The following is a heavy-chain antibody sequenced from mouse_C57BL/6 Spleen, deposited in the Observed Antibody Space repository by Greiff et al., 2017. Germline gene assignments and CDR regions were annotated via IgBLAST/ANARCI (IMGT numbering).Heavy chain of an antibody. J-gene: IGHJ4*01. CDR1: GYTFTSYW. Sequence: QVHVKQSGAELAKPGASVKLSCKASGYTFTSYWMHWVKQRPGQGLEWIGYINPSSGYTKYNQKFKDKATLTADKSSSTAYMQLSSLTYEDSAVYYCALIYYDYDAGDYYAMDDWGQGTSVTVSS. V-gene: IGHV1-7*01. D-gene: IGHD2-4*01. CDR2: INPSSGYT. CDR3: ALIYYDYDAGDYYAMDD.